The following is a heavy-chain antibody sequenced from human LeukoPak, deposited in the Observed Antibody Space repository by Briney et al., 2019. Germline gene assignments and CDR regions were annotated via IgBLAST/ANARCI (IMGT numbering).Heavy chain of an antibody. D-gene: IGHD2-8*01. J-gene: IGHJ2*01. CDR2: IYYSGST. V-gene: IGHV4-59*01. Sequence: SETLSLTCTVSGGSISSYYWSWIRQPPGKGLEWLGYIYYSGSTNYNPSLKSRVTISVVTSKHQFSLKLTSVPAADTSVYYCARRDCTNGVCYWYFDLWGRGTLVTVSS. CDR3: ARRDCTNGVCYWYFDL. CDR1: GGSISSYY.